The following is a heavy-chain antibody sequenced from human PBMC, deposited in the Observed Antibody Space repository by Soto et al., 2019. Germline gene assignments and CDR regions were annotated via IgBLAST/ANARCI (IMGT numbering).Heavy chain of an antibody. CDR3: AKGPAGGYDFWSSYPSRGFDY. CDR1: GFTFSSYA. Sequence: GGSLRLSCAASGFTFSSYAMSWVRQAPGKGLEWVSAISGSGGSTYYADSVKGRFTISRDNSKNTLYLQMNSLRAEDTAVYYCAKGPAGGYDFWSSYPSRGFDYWGQGTLVTVSS. J-gene: IGHJ4*02. D-gene: IGHD3-3*01. V-gene: IGHV3-23*01. CDR2: ISGSGGST.